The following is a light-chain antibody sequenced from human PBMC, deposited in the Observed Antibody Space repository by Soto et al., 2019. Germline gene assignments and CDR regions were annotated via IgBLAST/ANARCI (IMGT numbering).Light chain of an antibody. CDR2: EVT. Sequence: QSALTQPPSASGSLGQSVTISCTGTSSDVGGYTYVSWHQQHPGKAPKVMIYEVTKRPPGVPDRFSGSKSGNTASLTVSGLQAEDEADYYCSSFAGGGNHVLLGGGTKLTVL. V-gene: IGLV2-8*01. CDR3: SSFAGGGNHVL. J-gene: IGLJ2*01. CDR1: SSDVGGYTY.